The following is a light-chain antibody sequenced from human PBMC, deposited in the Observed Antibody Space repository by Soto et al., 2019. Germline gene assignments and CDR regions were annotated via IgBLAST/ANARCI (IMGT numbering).Light chain of an antibody. Sequence: DIVMTQSPLSLPVTPGEPASISCRSSQIFLHSNGYNYLDWYLQKPGQSPQLLIYLGSNRASGVPDRFSGSGSGTDFTLKISRVEAEDVGVYYCMQALQTPWTFGQGTKV. CDR2: LGS. V-gene: IGKV2-28*01. J-gene: IGKJ1*01. CDR1: QIFLHSNGYNY. CDR3: MQALQTPWT.